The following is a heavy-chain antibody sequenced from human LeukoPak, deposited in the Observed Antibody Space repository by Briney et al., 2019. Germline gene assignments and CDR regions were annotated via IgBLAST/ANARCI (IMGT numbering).Heavy chain of an antibody. CDR1: GGSFSGYY. D-gene: IGHD3-10*02. CDR3: ARSVGVRGWFDP. Sequence: SETLSLTCAVYGGSFSGYYWSWTRQPPGKGLEWIGYIYYSGSTNYNHSLKSRVTISVDTPKNQFSLKLSSVTAADTAVYYCARSVGVRGWFDPWGQGTLVTVSS. J-gene: IGHJ5*02. V-gene: IGHV4-59*01. CDR2: IYYSGST.